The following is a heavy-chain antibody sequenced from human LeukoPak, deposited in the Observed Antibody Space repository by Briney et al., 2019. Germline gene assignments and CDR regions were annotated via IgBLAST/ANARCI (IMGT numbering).Heavy chain of an antibody. Sequence: SQTLSLTCTVSGGSISSGSYYWSWIRQPAGKGLEWIGRIYTSGSTNYNPSLKSRVTISVDTSKNQFSLKLSSVTAADTAVYYCARDESYYDFWSGSYYYGMDVWGQGTTVTVSS. CDR2: IYTSGST. V-gene: IGHV4-61*02. CDR1: GGSISSGSYY. J-gene: IGHJ6*02. D-gene: IGHD3-3*01. CDR3: ARDESYYDFWSGSYYYGMDV.